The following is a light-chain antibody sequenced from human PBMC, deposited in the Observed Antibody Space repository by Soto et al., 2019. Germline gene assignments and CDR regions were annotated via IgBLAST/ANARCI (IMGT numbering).Light chain of an antibody. V-gene: IGLV1-40*01. Sequence: QSVLTQPPSVSGAPGQRVTISCTGSSSNIGAGYDVHWYQQLPRTAPKLLISGNTNRPSGVPDRFSGSKSDTSASLAITGLQAEDEAGYYCQSYDTSLRAYVFGTGTKLTVL. CDR3: QSYDTSLRAYV. J-gene: IGLJ1*01. CDR2: GNT. CDR1: SSNIGAGYD.